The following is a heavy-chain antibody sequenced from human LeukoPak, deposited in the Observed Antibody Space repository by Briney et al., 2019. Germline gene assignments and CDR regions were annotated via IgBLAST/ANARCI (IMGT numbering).Heavy chain of an antibody. CDR1: GDSVSSGGYS. V-gene: IGHV4-30-2*01. CDR2: IYHSGGT. CDR3: ARASPRDVIGRRFLGNWFDP. D-gene: IGHD3-3*01. J-gene: IGHJ5*02. Sequence: PSQTLSLTCTVSGDSVSSGGYSWSWIRQPPGKGLEWLGYIYHSGGTSYNPSLKTRVTISVDRSKNQFSLKLSSVTAADTAVYYCARASPRDVIGRRFLGNWFDPWGEGTLVTVSS.